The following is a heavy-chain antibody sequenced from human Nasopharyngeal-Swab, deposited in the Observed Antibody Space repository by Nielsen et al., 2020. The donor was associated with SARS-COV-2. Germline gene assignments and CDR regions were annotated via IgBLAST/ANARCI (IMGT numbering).Heavy chain of an antibody. CDR3: ARWFYGMDV. Sequence: ASVKVSCKASGYTFTNYGMYWVRQAPGQGLEWMGWININTGNPTYAQGLTGRFVFSFDTSVNTAYLQISGLRADDTAVYYCARWFYGMDVWGQGTTVTVSS. CDR1: GYTFTNYG. V-gene: IGHV7-4-1*02. D-gene: IGHD3-22*01. J-gene: IGHJ6*02. CDR2: ININTGNP.